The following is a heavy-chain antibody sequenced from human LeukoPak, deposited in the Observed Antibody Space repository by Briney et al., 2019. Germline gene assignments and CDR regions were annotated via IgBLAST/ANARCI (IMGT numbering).Heavy chain of an antibody. CDR3: ARGGDTYYFDF. Sequence: GGSLRLSCAASGFTFSSYAMSWVRQAPGKGLEWVAVIWYDGSNKYYADSVKGRFTISRDNSKNTLYLQMDSLRVDDTAVYYCARGGDTYYFDFWGQGTLVTVSS. CDR1: GFTFSSYA. D-gene: IGHD2-21*01. J-gene: IGHJ4*02. CDR2: IWYDGSNK. V-gene: IGHV3-33*08.